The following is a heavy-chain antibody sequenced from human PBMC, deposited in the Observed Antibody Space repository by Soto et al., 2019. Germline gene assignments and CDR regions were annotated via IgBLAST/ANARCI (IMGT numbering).Heavy chain of an antibody. D-gene: IGHD2-15*01. CDR2: ISGSGGST. CDR3: AKPCSGGSCYSVWGSYYYGMDV. V-gene: IGHV3-23*01. Sequence: GGSLRLSCAASGFTFSSYAMSWVRQAPGKGLEWVSAISGSGGSTYYADSVKGRSAISRDNSKNTLYLQMNSLRAEDTAVYYCAKPCSGGSCYSVWGSYYYGMDVWGQGTTVTVSS. CDR1: GFTFSSYA. J-gene: IGHJ6*02.